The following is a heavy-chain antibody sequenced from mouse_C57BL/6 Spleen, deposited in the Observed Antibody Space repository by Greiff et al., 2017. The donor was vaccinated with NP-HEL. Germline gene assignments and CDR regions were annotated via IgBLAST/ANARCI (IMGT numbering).Heavy chain of an antibody. CDR1: GYTFTDYE. D-gene: IGHD2-3*01. V-gene: IGHV1-15*01. Sequence: QVQLQQSGAELVRPGASVTLSCKASGYTFTDYEMHWVKQTTVHGLEWIGAIDPETGGTAYNQKFKGKAILTADKSSSTAYMELRSLTSEDSAVYYCTRSDGYPFAYWGQGTLVTVSA. J-gene: IGHJ3*01. CDR3: TRSDGYPFAY. CDR2: IDPETGGT.